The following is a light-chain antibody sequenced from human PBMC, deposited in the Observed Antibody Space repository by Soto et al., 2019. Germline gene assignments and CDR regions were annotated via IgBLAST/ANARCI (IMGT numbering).Light chain of an antibody. V-gene: IGLV2-23*01. CDR3: SSYGGDTTYV. CDR1: GSDVGIYNL. Sequence: QSVLTQPASVSGSPGQSITISCTGTGSDVGIYNLVSWYQQYPGKAPKLIIYTDNKRPPGVSNRFSGSRSSNTASLTISGLQPEDEADYYCSSYGGDTTYVFGTATKLTVL. CDR2: TDN. J-gene: IGLJ1*01.